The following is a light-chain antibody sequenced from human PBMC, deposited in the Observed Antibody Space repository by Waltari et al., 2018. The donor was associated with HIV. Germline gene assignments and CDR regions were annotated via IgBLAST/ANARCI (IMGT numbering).Light chain of an antibody. CDR1: SSDVGGYNS. V-gene: IGLV2-14*01. CDR2: EVS. J-gene: IGLJ2*01. Sequence: SALTQPASVSGSPGQSITISCTGTSSDVGGYNSVSRYQQHPGKAPKLMIYEVSNRPSGVSNRFSGSKSGNTASLTISGLQAEDEADYYCSSYTSSSTPYVVFGGGTKLTVL. CDR3: SSYTSSSTPYVV.